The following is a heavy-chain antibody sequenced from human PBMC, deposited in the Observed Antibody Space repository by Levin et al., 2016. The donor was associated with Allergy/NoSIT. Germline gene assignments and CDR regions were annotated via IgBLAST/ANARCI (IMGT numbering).Heavy chain of an antibody. CDR1: GDSISSGGYY. V-gene: IGHV4-31*03. Sequence: SETLSLTCTVSGDSISSGGYYWTWIRQPPGKALEWIGYIYYSGSTHYNPSLKSRVTISVDTSKNQFSLKLNSVTAADTAVYYCARGWSPFTFDYGMDVWGQGTTVTVSS. D-gene: IGHD6-13*01. CDR3: ARGWSPFTFDYGMDV. J-gene: IGHJ6*02. CDR2: IYYSGST.